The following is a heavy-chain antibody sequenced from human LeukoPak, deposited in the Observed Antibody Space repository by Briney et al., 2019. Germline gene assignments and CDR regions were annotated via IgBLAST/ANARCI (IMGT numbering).Heavy chain of an antibody. J-gene: IGHJ4*02. CDR1: GFTFSSYA. V-gene: IGHV3-23*01. D-gene: IGHD2-2*01. CDR2: ISGGGHST. Sequence: GGSLRLSCVASGFTFSSYAMTWVRQAPGKGLEWVSGISGGGHSTEYADSVKGRFTISRDNSQNTLYLQMNSLRAEDTAVYYCAKDKARSTSCYSFDYWGQGTLVTVSS. CDR3: AKDKARSTSCYSFDY.